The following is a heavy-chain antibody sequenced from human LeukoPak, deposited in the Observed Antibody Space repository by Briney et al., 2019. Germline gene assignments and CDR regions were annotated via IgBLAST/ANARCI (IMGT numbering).Heavy chain of an antibody. Sequence: SQTLSLTCTVSGGSISSGSYYWSWIRQPAGKGLEWIGRIYTSGSTNYNPSLKSRVTISVDTSKNQFSLKLSSVTAADTAVYYCARDYPDAFDIWGQGTMVTVSS. CDR1: GGSISSGSYY. V-gene: IGHV4-61*02. D-gene: IGHD3-16*02. CDR2: IYTSGST. CDR3: ARDYPDAFDI. J-gene: IGHJ3*02.